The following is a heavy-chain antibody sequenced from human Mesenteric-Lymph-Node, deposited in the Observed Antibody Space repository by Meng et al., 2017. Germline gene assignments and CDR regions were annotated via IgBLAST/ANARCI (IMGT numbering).Heavy chain of an antibody. V-gene: IGHV6-1*01. Sequence: VESQPSGPGLVEPSQTLSLTCAISGDIVSRNSAAWHWIRQSPSRGLEWLGRTYYRSKWYHEYAVSVKSRITISPDTPKNQFSLQLNSMTPEDTAVYYCARGINGGCGDWGQGTLVTVSS. CDR1: GDIVSRNSAA. J-gene: IGHJ4*02. D-gene: IGHD4-23*01. CDR2: TYYRSKWYH. CDR3: ARGINGGCGD.